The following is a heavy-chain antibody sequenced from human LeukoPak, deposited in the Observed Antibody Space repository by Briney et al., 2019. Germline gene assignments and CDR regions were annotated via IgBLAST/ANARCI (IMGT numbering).Heavy chain of an antibody. CDR1: GFTLSSYA. V-gene: IGHV3-30-3*01. Sequence: GGSLRLSCAASGFTLSSYAMHWVRQAPGKGLEWVAVISYDGSNKYYADSVKGRFTISRDNSKNTLYLQMNSLRAEDTAVYYCARDTYTTVTAMDVWGKGTTVTVSS. J-gene: IGHJ6*03. CDR2: ISYDGSNK. CDR3: ARDTYTTVTAMDV. D-gene: IGHD4-17*01.